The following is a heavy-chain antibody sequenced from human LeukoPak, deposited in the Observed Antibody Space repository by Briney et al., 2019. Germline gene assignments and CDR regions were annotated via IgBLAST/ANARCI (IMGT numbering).Heavy chain of an antibody. D-gene: IGHD2-2*01. Sequence: ASVKVSCKASGYTFTSYGISWVRQAPGQGLEWMGWISAYNGNTNYAQKLQGRVTMTTDTSTSTAYMELRSLRSDDTAVYYCAGDCSSTSCNPYYYYGMDVWGQGTTVTVSS. CDR1: GYTFTSYG. V-gene: IGHV1-18*01. J-gene: IGHJ6*02. CDR2: ISAYNGNT. CDR3: AGDCSSTSCNPYYYYGMDV.